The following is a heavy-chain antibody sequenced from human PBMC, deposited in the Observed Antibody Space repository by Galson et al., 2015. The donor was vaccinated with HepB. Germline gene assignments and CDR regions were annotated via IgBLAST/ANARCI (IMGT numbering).Heavy chain of an antibody. V-gene: IGHV3-30*04. D-gene: IGHD4-17*01. CDR1: GFSFSYFA. CDR2: ISYTGKYT. CDR3: VRPRGEGAGDYRNWYFDF. Sequence: SLRLSCAASGFSFSYFAMHWVRQAPGKGLEWVAVISYTGKYTNYADSGKGRFTISRDNSKNALYLQMNSLRVEDTALYYCVRPRGEGAGDYRNWYFDFWGRGTLVTVSS. J-gene: IGHJ2*01.